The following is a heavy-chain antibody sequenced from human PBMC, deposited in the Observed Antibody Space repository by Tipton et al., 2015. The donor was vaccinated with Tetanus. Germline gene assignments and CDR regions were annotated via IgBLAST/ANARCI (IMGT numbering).Heavy chain of an antibody. J-gene: IGHJ4*02. Sequence: GLVKPSQTLSLTCTVSGGSISSGGYYWSWIRQHPGKSLEWIGNIYYIGSTYYNPSLKSPVTISVDTSKNQCSLKLNSAAAADPAVYYCARDQARGARGWNYFDYWGQGALVTVSS. D-gene: IGHD1-26*01. CDR1: GGSISSGGYY. V-gene: IGHV4-31*01. CDR2: IYYIGST. CDR3: ARDQARGARGWNYFDY.